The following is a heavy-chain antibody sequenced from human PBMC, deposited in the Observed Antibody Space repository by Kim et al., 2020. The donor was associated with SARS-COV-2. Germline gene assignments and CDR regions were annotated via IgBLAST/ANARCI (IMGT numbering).Heavy chain of an antibody. CDR1: GFTFSSYA. CDR2: ISYDGSNK. V-gene: IGHV3-30*04. J-gene: IGHJ4*02. Sequence: GGSLRLSCAASGFTFSSYAMHWVRQAPGKGLEWVAVISYDGSNKYYADSVKGRFTISRDNSKNTLYLQMNSLRAEDTAVYYCAQGSGYWGQGTLVTVSS. CDR3: AQGSGY.